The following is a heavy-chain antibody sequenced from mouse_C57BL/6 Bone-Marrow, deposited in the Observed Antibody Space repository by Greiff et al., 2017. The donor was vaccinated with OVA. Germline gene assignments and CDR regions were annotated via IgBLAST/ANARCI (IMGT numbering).Heavy chain of an antibody. J-gene: IGHJ2*01. CDR3: AGYKGGVAVDYFDY. CDR1: GFTFTNYY. D-gene: IGHD1-1*01. CDR2: IRNKPNGSTT. V-gene: IGHV7-3*01. Sequence: EVKLVESGGGLVQPGDSLSLSCAASGFTFTNYYMSWVRQPPGKGLEWLAFIRNKPNGSTTEYSASVQGRFTISRDNSQSILYLQMNALRAEDSATYYGAGYKGGVAVDYFDYWGQGTALTVSS.